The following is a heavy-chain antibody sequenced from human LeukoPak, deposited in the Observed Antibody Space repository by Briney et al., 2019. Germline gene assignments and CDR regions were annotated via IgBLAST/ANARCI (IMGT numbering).Heavy chain of an antibody. D-gene: IGHD6-13*01. CDR2: IIPIFGTT. J-gene: IGHJ3*01. Sequence: ASVKVSCKASGVTSSSYAINWVRQAPGQGLEWMGGIIPIFGTTGYAQKFQGRVTITADASTRTAYMDLSSLTSQDTAVYFCAKQDVRRILSAAGQRAFTVWGQGTTVTVS. CDR3: AKQDVRRILSAAGQRAFTV. V-gene: IGHV1-69*01. CDR1: GVTSSSYA.